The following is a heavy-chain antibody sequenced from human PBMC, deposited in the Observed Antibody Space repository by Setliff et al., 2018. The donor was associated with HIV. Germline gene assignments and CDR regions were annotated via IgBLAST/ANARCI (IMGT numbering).Heavy chain of an antibody. CDR2: IHYNERT. D-gene: IGHD3-22*01. J-gene: IGHJ5*02. CDR3: ASRIYYYDSNNFLREEGFDP. V-gene: IGHV4-39*01. CDR1: GGSASNSRYY. Sequence: SETLSLTCTVSGGSASNSRYYWAWIRQPPGKGLEYIGSIHYNERTYYNPSLKSRVAISIDTSKNQFSLNLTPVTAADTAVYYCASRIYYYDSNNFLREEGFDPWGQGTLVTVSS.